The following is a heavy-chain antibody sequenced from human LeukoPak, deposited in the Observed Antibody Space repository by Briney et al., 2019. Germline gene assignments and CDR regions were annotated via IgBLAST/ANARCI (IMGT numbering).Heavy chain of an antibody. CDR3: ARELGGYDSL. V-gene: IGHV1-2*02. CDR2: INPNSGGT. D-gene: IGHD5-12*01. Sequence: ASVKVSCKASGYTFTGYYMHWVRQAPGQGLEWMGWINPNSGGTNYAQKFQGRVTMTRDTSTSTVYMEVSSLRSEDTAVYYCARELGGYDSLWGQGTLVTVSS. J-gene: IGHJ4*02. CDR1: GYTFTGYY.